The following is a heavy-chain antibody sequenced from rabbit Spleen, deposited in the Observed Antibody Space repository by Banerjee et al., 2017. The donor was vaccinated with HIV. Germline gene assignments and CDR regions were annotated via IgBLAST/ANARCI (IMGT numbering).Heavy chain of an antibody. CDR3: ARDTGSSFSSYGMDL. CDR2: IAGSSSGFT. CDR1: GFSFSSSDY. Sequence: QSLEDSGGGLVQPEGSLALTCKASGFSFSSSDYICWVRQAPGKGLEWISCIAGSSSGFTYSATWAKGRFTISKSSSTTVTLQMTSLTAADTATYFCARDTGSSFSSYGMDLWGPGTLVTVS. J-gene: IGHJ6*01. D-gene: IGHD8-1*01. V-gene: IGHV1S40*01.